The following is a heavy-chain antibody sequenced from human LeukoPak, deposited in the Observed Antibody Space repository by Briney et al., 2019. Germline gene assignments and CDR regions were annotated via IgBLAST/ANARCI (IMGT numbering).Heavy chain of an antibody. Sequence: PGGSLRLSCAASGFTVGSNYMSWVRQAPGKGLEWVSVIYSGGSTYYADSVKGRFTISRDNSKNTLYLQMNSLRAEDTAVYYCARDRFYYDSSGYYHGYYFDYWGQGTLVTVSS. CDR2: IYSGGST. CDR3: ARDRFYYDSSGYYHGYYFDY. J-gene: IGHJ4*02. CDR1: GFTVGSNY. D-gene: IGHD3-22*01. V-gene: IGHV3-53*01.